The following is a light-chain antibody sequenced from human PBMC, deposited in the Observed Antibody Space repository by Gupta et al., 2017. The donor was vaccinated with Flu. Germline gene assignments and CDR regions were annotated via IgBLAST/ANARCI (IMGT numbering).Light chain of an antibody. CDR1: QSVGSR. CDR2: KAS. V-gene: IGKV1-5*03. J-gene: IGKJ1*01. CDR3: QQFDTYWT. Sequence: VGDRVTITCRASQSVGSRLTWYQQKPVKAPKLLIYKASSLESGVPSRFSGSGSGTEFTLTISSLQPDDSATYYCQQFDTYWTFGQGTKVEIK.